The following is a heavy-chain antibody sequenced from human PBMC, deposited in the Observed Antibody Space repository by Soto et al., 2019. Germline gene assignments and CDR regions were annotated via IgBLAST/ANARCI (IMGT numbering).Heavy chain of an antibody. D-gene: IGHD4-17*01. Sequence: SETLSLTCAVYGGSFSGYYWSWIRQPPGKGLEWIGEINHSGSTNYNPSLKSRVTISVDTSKNQFSLKLSSVTAADTAVYYCARGRRTAVTIDYWGQGTLVTVS. CDR2: INHSGST. J-gene: IGHJ4*02. CDR1: GGSFSGYY. V-gene: IGHV4-34*01. CDR3: ARGRRTAVTIDY.